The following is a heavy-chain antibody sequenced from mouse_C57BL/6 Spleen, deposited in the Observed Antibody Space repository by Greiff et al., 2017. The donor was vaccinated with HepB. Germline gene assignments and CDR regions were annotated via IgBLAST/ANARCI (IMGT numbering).Heavy chain of an antibody. J-gene: IGHJ4*01. CDR2: INPGSGGT. V-gene: IGHV1-54*01. CDR1: GYAFTNYL. D-gene: IGHD1-1*01. CDR3: ARGGYYYGSSYNYAMDY. Sequence: VQLQQSGAELVRPGTSVKVSCKASGYAFTNYLIEWVKQRPGQGLEWIGVINPGSGGTNYNEKFKGKATLTADKSSSTAYMQLSSLTSEDSAVYFCARGGYYYGSSYNYAMDYWGQGTSVTVSS.